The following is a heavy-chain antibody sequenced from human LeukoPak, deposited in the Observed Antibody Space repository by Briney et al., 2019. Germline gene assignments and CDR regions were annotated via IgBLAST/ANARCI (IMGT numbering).Heavy chain of an antibody. CDR2: ITSTVGST. D-gene: IGHD3-22*01. V-gene: IGHV3-23*01. Sequence: SGGSLRLSCAASGFTFSSYAMSWVRQAPGKGLEWVSSITSTVGSTYYADSVKGRFTISRDNSKNTLYLQMNSLRAEDTAVYYCAKEGNYYDSSGYYYYFDNWGQGTLVTVSS. CDR1: GFTFSSYA. J-gene: IGHJ4*02. CDR3: AKEGNYYDSSGYYYYFDN.